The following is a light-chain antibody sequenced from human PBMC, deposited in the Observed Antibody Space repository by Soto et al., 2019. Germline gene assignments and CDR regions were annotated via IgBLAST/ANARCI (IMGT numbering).Light chain of an antibody. J-gene: IGKJ3*01. Sequence: DIQMTQSPSTLSASVGDRVIITCRASQSISSWLAWYQQKPGKAPKLLIYKASSLESGVPSRFSGSGSGTEFTLTISSRQPDDFASYYCQQYNSFLFTFGPGTKVDIK. CDR3: QQYNSFLFT. CDR1: QSISSW. V-gene: IGKV1-5*03. CDR2: KAS.